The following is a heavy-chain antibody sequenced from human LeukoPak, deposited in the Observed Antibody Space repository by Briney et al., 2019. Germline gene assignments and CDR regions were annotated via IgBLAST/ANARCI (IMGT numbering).Heavy chain of an antibody. J-gene: IGHJ4*02. Sequence: GTSLRLSCVASGFTFSSYGMNWVRQAPGKGLEWVAVIWYDGSIKYYADSVKGRFTLSRDNSLNTLYAQMNSLRAEDTAVYYCARGAAPSSYYYGSGSHFDHWGQGTLVTVSS. CDR1: GFTFSSYG. CDR3: ARGAAPSSYYYGSGSHFDH. CDR2: IWYDGSIK. D-gene: IGHD3-10*01. V-gene: IGHV3-33*01.